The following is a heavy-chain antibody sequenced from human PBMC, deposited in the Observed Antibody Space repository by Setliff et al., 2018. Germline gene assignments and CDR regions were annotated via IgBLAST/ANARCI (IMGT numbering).Heavy chain of an antibody. V-gene: IGHV3-74*01. CDR2: INSDGSST. J-gene: IGHJ4*02. Sequence: GGSLRLSCAASGFTFSSYWMHWVRQAPGKGLVWVSRINSDGSSTSYADSVKGRFTIPRDNAKNTLYLQMNSLRAEDTALYYCTVYNTGSSKDHYWGQGTPVTVSS. CDR3: TVYNTGSSKDHY. D-gene: IGHD2-8*02. CDR1: GFTFSSYW.